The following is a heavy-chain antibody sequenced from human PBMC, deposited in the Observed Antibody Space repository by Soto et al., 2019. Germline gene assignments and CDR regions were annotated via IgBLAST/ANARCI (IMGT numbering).Heavy chain of an antibody. CDR1: GFTFSSYS. D-gene: IGHD6-13*01. Sequence: GGSLRLSCAASGFTFSSYSMNWVRQAPGKGLEWVSSISSSSSYIYYADSVKGRFTISRDNAKNSLYLQMNSLRAEDTAVYYCARGRSQQLVSAFDYWGQGTLVTVSS. CDR2: ISSSSSYI. CDR3: ARGRSQQLVSAFDY. V-gene: IGHV3-21*01. J-gene: IGHJ4*02.